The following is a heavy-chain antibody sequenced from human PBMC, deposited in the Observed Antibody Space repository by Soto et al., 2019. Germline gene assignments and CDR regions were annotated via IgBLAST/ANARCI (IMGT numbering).Heavy chain of an antibody. Sequence: QVQLVESGGGVVQPGRSLRLSCAASGFTFSSYGMHWVRQAPGKGLEWVAVISYDGSNKYYADSVKGRFTISRDNSKKALYLQTICLRAGDKAVYYCAKVWDLALDPWGQGPLVTVSS. CDR1: GFTFSSYG. CDR3: AKVWDLALDP. CDR2: ISYDGSNK. J-gene: IGHJ5*02. V-gene: IGHV3-30*18. D-gene: IGHD3-16*01.